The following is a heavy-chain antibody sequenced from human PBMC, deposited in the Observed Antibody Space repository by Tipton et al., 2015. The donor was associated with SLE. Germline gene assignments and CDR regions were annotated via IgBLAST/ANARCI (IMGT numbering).Heavy chain of an antibody. CDR3: ARYIQVYGARNFDY. CDR2: IYYSGNT. V-gene: IGHV4-39*07. J-gene: IGHJ4*02. D-gene: IGHD2/OR15-2a*01. CDR1: GGSISSSNYY. Sequence: TLSLTCTVSGGSISSSNYYWGWIRQPPGKGLEWIGRIYYSGNTYYNPSLKSRVTISVDTSNNQFSLRLSSVTAADTAVYYCARYIQVYGARNFDYWGQGTLVTVSS.